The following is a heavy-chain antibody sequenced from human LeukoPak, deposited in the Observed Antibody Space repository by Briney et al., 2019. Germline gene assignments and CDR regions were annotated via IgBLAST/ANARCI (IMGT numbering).Heavy chain of an antibody. V-gene: IGHV1-69*13. J-gene: IGHJ3*02. CDR3: ASSDRGKGVRGDI. Sequence: GASVKVSCKASGYTFTSYAISWVRQAPGQGLEWMGGIIPIFGTANYAQKFQGRVTITADESTSTAYMELSSLRSEDTAVYYCASSDRGKGVRGDIWGQGTMVTVSS. CDR1: GYTFTSYA. D-gene: IGHD1-1*01. CDR2: IIPIFGTA.